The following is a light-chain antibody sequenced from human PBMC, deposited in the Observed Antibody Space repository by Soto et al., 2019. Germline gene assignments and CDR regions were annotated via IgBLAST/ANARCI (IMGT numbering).Light chain of an antibody. CDR2: DAS. V-gene: IGKV3-11*01. Sequence: EVVLTQSPATLSLSPGERATLSCRASQSVSSCLAWYQQKPGQAPRLLIYDASSMATGIPARFSGSGSGTDFTLTISSLEPEDFAVYYCQQRSNWTYTFGQGTKLEIK. J-gene: IGKJ2*01. CDR3: QQRSNWTYT. CDR1: QSVSSC.